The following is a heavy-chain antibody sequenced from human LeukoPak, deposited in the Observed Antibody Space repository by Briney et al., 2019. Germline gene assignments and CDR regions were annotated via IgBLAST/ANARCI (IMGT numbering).Heavy chain of an antibody. V-gene: IGHV1-8*01. CDR1: GYTFTSYE. CDR3: ARRGAARRNWFDP. CDR2: ISANSVNT. Sequence: ASVKVSCMASGYTFTSYEISWVRQAPGQGLEWMGGISANSVNTDYAQKFQGRVTITRNTSISTAYMELRSLRSEDTAVYYCARRGAARRNWFDPWGQGTLVTVYS. J-gene: IGHJ5*02. D-gene: IGHD6-6*01.